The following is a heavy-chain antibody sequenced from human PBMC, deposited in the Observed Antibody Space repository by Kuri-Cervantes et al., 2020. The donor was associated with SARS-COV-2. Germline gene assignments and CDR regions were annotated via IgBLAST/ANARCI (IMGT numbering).Heavy chain of an antibody. CDR2: INHGRGT. J-gene: IGHJ4*02. Sequence: SETLSLTCTVSGGSISSYYWSWIRQPPGKGLEWSGEINHGRGTFYNPSLKRRVTISSDMSRNQLSLKLTSAAAADTAVYYCARGSIGPRLQDWGQGTLVTVSS. CDR3: ARGSIGPRLQD. CDR1: GGSISSYY. V-gene: IGHV4-34*01. D-gene: IGHD4-11*01.